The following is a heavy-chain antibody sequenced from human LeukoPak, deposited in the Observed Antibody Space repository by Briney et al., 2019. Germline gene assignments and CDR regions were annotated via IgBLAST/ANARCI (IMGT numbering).Heavy chain of an antibody. D-gene: IGHD5-18*01. CDR2: IIPILGIA. CDR1: GGTFSIYA. V-gene: IGHV1-69*04. Sequence: SVKVSCKASGGTFSIYAISWVRQAPGQGLEWMGRIIPILGIANYAQEFQGRVTITADKSTSTAYMELSSLRSEDTAVYYCARDSPAMVRANAFDIWGQGTMVTVSS. CDR3: ARDSPAMVRANAFDI. J-gene: IGHJ3*02.